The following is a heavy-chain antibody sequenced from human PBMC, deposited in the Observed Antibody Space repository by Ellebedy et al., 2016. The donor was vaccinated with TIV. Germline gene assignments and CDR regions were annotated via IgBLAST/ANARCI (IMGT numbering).Heavy chain of an antibody. V-gene: IGHV3-48*04. Sequence: GGSLRLSXAASGFTFSSYSMNWVRQAPGKGLEWVSYISSTTSTIYYADSVKGRFTISRDNAKNSLYLQMNSLRAEDTAVYYCARGYYDSSGYEHFDYWGQGTLVTVSP. CDR2: ISSTTSTI. J-gene: IGHJ4*02. CDR1: GFTFSSYS. D-gene: IGHD3-22*01. CDR3: ARGYYDSSGYEHFDY.